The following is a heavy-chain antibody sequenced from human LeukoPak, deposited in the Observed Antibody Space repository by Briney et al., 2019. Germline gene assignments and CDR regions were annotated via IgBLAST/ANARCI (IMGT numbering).Heavy chain of an antibody. CDR1: GFTFNRYG. J-gene: IGHJ4*02. CDR2: IGHDGSNK. Sequence: GGSLRLSCAASGFTFNRYGMHWVRQAPGKGLEWVAYIGHDGSNKYYADSVKGRFTISRDSSKDTLYLQMNSLRAEDTAVYYCARDVRIVYYDRSPDYWGQGTLVTVSS. V-gene: IGHV3-30*02. CDR3: ARDVRIVYYDRSPDY. D-gene: IGHD3-22*01.